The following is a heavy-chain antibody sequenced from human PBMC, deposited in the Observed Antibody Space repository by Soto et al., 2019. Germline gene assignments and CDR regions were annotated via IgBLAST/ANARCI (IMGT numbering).Heavy chain of an antibody. CDR2: INPNSGGT. CDR3: ARAGYTGDAFDI. V-gene: IGHV1-2*04. CDR1: GYTFTGYY. Sequence: ASVEVSCRASGYTFTGYYMHWVRQAPGQGLEWMGWINPNSGGTNYAQKFQGWVTMTRDTSISTAYMELSRLRSDDTAVYYCARAGYTGDAFDIWGQGTMVTVSS. J-gene: IGHJ3*02. D-gene: IGHD1-1*01.